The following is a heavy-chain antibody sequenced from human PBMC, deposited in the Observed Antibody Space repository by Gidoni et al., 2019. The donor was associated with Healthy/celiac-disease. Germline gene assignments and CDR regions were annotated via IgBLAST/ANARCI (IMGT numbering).Heavy chain of an antibody. Sequence: QVQLVESGGGVVQPGRSLRLSCAATGFTFSRYGMHWVRQAPGQGLDWVAVISYDGSNKYYADSVKGRFTISRDNSKNTLYLQMNSLRAEDTAVYYCAKEATVTTYYYYFGMDVWGQGTTVTVSS. CDR1: GFTFSRYG. J-gene: IGHJ6*01. CDR2: ISYDGSNK. CDR3: AKEATVTTYYYYFGMDV. D-gene: IGHD4-17*01. V-gene: IGHV3-30*18.